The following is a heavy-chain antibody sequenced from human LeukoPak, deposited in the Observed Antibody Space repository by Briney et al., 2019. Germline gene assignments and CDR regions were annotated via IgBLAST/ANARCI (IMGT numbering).Heavy chain of an antibody. CDR3: ASISHVWSGYYTVHHDY. J-gene: IGHJ4*02. CDR1: GYTFIYYY. D-gene: IGHD3-3*02. V-gene: IGHV1-2*02. CDR2: INPHSGDT. Sequence: GASVKVSCKASGYTFIYYYMHWVRQAPGQGLEWMGWINPHSGDTNYAKKFQGSVTRTSDTSISTAYMELSSLRSEDTAVYYCASISHVWSGYYTVHHDYWGQGTLVTVSS.